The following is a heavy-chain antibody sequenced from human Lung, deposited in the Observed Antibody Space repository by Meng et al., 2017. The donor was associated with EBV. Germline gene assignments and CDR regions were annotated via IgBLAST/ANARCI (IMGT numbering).Heavy chain of an antibody. CDR2: ISAYNGNT. J-gene: IGHJ4*02. D-gene: IGHD4-23*01. CDR1: GFIFTSYA. V-gene: IGHV1-18*01. CDR3: ARGDGGNGSDY. Sequence: QVQPVQSGAEVKKPGALVKVSCEASGFIFTSYAISWVRQAPGQGLQYMGWISAYNGNTNYAQELQGRVTMTTDTSTSTAYMELRSLRFDDTAVYYCARGDGGNGSDYWGQGTLVTVSS.